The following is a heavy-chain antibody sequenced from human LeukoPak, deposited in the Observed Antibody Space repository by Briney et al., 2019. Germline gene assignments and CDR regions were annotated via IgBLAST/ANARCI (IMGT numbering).Heavy chain of an antibody. CDR3: AKDRVGDIVATMLEFDY. V-gene: IGHV3-23*01. CDR1: GFTFSSYA. J-gene: IGHJ4*02. CDR2: ISGSGGSA. D-gene: IGHD5-12*01. Sequence: GGSLRLSCAASGFTFSSYAMSWVRQAPEKGQEWVSAISGSGGSAYYADSVEGRFTISRDNSKNTLYLQMNSLRAEDTAVYYCAKDRVGDIVATMLEFDYWGQGTLVTVSS.